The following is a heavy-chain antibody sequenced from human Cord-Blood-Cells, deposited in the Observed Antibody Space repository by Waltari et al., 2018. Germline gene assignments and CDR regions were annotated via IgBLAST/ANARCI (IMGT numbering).Heavy chain of an antibody. J-gene: IGHJ4*02. CDR1: TFSSYW. Sequence: TFSSYWMSWVRQAPGKGLEWVANIKQDGSEKYYVDSVKGRFTISRDNAKNSLYLQMNSLRAEDTAVYYCARAPYSSSSGWYFDYWGQGTLVTVSS. V-gene: IGHV3-7*01. CDR3: ARAPYSSSSGWYFDY. D-gene: IGHD6-6*01. CDR2: IKQDGSEK.